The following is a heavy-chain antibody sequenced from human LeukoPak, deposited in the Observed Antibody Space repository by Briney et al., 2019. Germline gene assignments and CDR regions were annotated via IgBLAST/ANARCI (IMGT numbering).Heavy chain of an antibody. CDR1: GSTFSHYW. CDR2: INPDGSRT. V-gene: IGHV3-74*01. Sequence: GGSLRLSCAASGSTFSHYWMHWVRQAPGKGLVWVSRINPDGSRTDYADSVAGRFTISRDNAKNTMYLQMNSLRADDTAVYYCSWDHTGKEDIWGQGTMVTVSS. D-gene: IGHD1-26*01. CDR3: SWDHTGKEDI. J-gene: IGHJ3*02.